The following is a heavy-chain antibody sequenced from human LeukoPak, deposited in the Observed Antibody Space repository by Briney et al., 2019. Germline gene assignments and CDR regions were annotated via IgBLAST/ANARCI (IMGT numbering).Heavy chain of an antibody. CDR2: IYTSGST. J-gene: IGHJ6*03. D-gene: IGHD2-2*01. V-gene: IGHV4-61*02. CDR1: GYSISSGYY. Sequence: SETLSLTCTVSGYSISSGYYWSWIRQPAGKGLEWIGRIYTSGSTNYNPSLKSRVTISVDTSKNQFSLKLSSVTAADTAVYYCARENLGYCSSTSCLYYYYYYMDVWGKGTTVTVSS. CDR3: ARENLGYCSSTSCLYYYYYYMDV.